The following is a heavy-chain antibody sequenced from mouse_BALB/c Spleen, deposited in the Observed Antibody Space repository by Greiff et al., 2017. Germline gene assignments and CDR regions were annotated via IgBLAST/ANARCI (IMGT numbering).Heavy chain of an antibody. V-gene: IGHV1-69*01. D-gene: IGHD2-3*01. CDR3: ARSMGNYRDY. CDR1: GYTFTDYW. J-gene: IGHJ2*01. CDR2: IDTSDSYT. Sequence: VQLQQSGAELVMPGASVKMSCKASGYTFTDYWMHWVKQRPGQGLEWIGAIDTSDSYTSYNQKFKGKATLTVDESSSTAYMQLSSLTSEDSAVYYCARSMGNYRDYWGQGTTLTVSS.